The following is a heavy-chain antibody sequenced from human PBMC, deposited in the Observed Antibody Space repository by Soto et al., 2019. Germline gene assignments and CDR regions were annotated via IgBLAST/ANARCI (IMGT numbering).Heavy chain of an antibody. Sequence: GGSLRLFCAASGLTLSNHGMQWVRQAPGKGLEWVAVISHDGSIEHYADSVKGRFTISRDNSKNMLYLQMNSLRTEDTAVYYCAKETGQRGSSYRDYFDYCGQGTPVTVS. D-gene: IGHD5-18*01. CDR1: GLTLSNHG. CDR2: ISHDGSIE. CDR3: AKETGQRGSSYRDYFDY. V-gene: IGHV3-30*18. J-gene: IGHJ4*02.